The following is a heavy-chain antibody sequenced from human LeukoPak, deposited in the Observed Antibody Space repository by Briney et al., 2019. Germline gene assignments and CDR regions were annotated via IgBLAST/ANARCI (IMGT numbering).Heavy chain of an antibody. J-gene: IGHJ3*01. CDR1: GFTFNIYA. CDR2: IGNTET. D-gene: IGHD1-1*01. Sequence: GGSLRLSCAASGFTFNIYAMSWVRQTPGKGLEWVSTIGNTETYYADSVKGRFTISRDNSRSTLYLQMKSLRAEDTAMYYCAKDSIDHNGVYDAFDVWGQGTMVTVSS. CDR3: AKDSIDHNGVYDAFDV. V-gene: IGHV3-23*01.